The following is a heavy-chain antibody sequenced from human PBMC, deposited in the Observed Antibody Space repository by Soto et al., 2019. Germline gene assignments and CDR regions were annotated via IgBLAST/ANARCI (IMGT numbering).Heavy chain of an antibody. D-gene: IGHD6-13*01. CDR3: ARVEGSSCDYYYYGMDV. J-gene: IGHJ6*02. V-gene: IGHV4-61*01. CDR2: IYYSGST. CDR1: GGSVSSGSYY. Sequence: PSETLSLTCTVSGGSVSSGSYYWSWIRQPPGKGLEWIGYIYYSGSTNYNPSLKSRVTISVDTSKNQFSLKLSSVTAADTAVYYCARVEGSSCDYYYYGMDVWGQGTTVTVSS.